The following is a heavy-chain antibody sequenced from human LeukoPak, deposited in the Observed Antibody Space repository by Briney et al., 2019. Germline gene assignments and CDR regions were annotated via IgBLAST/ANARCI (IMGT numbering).Heavy chain of an antibody. Sequence: GGSLRLSCAASGFTFSSYSMNWVRQAPGKGLEWVSSIGSSSSYIYYADSVKGRFTISRDNAKNSLYLQMNSLRAEDTAVYYCARDSWRDIVVVPAAIESYYYYGMDVWGQGTTVTVSS. CDR3: ARDSWRDIVVVPAAIESYYYYGMDV. V-gene: IGHV3-21*01. CDR1: GFTFSSYS. CDR2: IGSSSSYI. D-gene: IGHD2-2*02. J-gene: IGHJ6*02.